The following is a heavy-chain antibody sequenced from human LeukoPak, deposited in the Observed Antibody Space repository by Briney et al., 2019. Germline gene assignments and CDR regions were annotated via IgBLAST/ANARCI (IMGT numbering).Heavy chain of an antibody. D-gene: IGHD3-10*01. CDR3: ARGDGSGSGRWFDP. V-gene: IGHV4-30-2*01. CDR2: IYHTGST. Sequence: SETLSLTCAVSGGSISSGGYSWSWIRQPPGEGLEWIGYIYHTGSTYYNPSLKGRVTISVDRSKNQFSLNLNFVTAADTALYYCARGDGSGSGRWFDPWGQGTLITVSS. CDR1: GGSISSGGYS. J-gene: IGHJ5*02.